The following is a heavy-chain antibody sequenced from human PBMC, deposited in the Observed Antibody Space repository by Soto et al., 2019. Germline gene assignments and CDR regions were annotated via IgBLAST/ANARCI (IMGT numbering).Heavy chain of an antibody. CDR1: GFTFSSYA. V-gene: IGHV3-30-3*01. Sequence: GGSLRLSCAASGFTFSSYAMHWVRQAPGKGLEWVAVISYDGSNKYYADSVKGRFTISRDNSKNTLYLQMNSLRAEDTAVYYCARGTYYYGSGSYLDYFDYWGQGTLVTVSS. CDR3: ARGTYYYGSGSYLDYFDY. CDR2: ISYDGSNK. J-gene: IGHJ4*02. D-gene: IGHD3-10*01.